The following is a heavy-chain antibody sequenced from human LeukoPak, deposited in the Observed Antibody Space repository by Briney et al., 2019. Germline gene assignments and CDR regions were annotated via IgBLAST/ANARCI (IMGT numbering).Heavy chain of an antibody. CDR3: AKDHAYRYSGYDWGYGHQFAGAYFDY. V-gene: IGHV3-21*04. CDR1: GLTFSDYI. CDR2: ISSSSDYM. Sequence: GGSLRLSCAASGLTFSDYIMHWVRQAPGKGPEWVSSISSSSDYMYYADSVKGRFTISRDNAENSLYLQMNSLRAEDTAVYYCAKDHAYRYSGYDWGYGHQFAGAYFDYWGQGTLVTVSS. D-gene: IGHD5-12*01. J-gene: IGHJ4*02.